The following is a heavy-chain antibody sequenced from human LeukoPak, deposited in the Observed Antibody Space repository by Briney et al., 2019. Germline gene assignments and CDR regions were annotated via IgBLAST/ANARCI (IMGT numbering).Heavy chain of an antibody. CDR2: VKKDASEM. Sequence: GGSLRLSCAASGFTFSNNWMTWVRQAPGKGLEWVASVKKDASEMYYVDSVKGRFTISRDNAKNSLYLQMSSLRVEDTAVYYCARDLPLIVVVTATVVTGDAFGIWGQGTMVTVSS. J-gene: IGHJ3*02. V-gene: IGHV3-7*03. CDR3: ARDLPLIVVVTATVVTGDAFGI. D-gene: IGHD2-21*02. CDR1: GFTFSNNW.